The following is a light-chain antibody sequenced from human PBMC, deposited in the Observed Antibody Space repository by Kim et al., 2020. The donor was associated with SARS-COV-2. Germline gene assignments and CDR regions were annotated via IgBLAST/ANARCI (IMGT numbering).Light chain of an antibody. V-gene: IGLV6-57*01. CDR2: DEN. CDR1: CGNIAVNY. J-gene: IGLJ3*02. Sequence: GQTGLISRTPSCGNIAVNYVQWYHQRPGSPPITVIYDENQRPSWVPYRFSGSIDSSSNSASLTISGLKTEDEADYYYQSYGGSRGVFGGGTQLTVL. CDR3: QSYGGSRGV.